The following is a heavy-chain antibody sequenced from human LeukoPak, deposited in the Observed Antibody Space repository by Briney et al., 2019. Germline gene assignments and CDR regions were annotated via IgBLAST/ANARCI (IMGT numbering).Heavy chain of an antibody. CDR3: AKDRTDYYDSSGFRWFDP. CDR2: ISYDGSNK. CDR1: GFTFSSYA. V-gene: IGHV3-30*04. D-gene: IGHD3-22*01. Sequence: GGSLRLSCAASGFTFSSYAMHWVRQAPGKGLEWVAVISYDGSNKYYADSVKGRFTISRDNSKNTLYLQMNSLRAEDTAVYYCAKDRTDYYDSSGFRWFDPWGQGTLVTVSS. J-gene: IGHJ5*02.